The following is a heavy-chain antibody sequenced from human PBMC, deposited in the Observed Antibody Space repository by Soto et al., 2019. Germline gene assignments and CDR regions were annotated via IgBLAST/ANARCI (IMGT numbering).Heavy chain of an antibody. CDR2: ISSSSSTI. CDR3: DRGLDKHDSRDYWGY. Sequence: EVQLVESGGGLVQPGGSLRLSCAASGFTFSSYSMNWVRQAPGKGLEWVSYISSSSSTIYYADSVKGRFTISRDNAKNSRHLQMTSMRDEDTDVYYCDRGLDKHDSRDYWGYWGQGTLVTVSS. D-gene: IGHD3-22*01. J-gene: IGHJ4*02. CDR1: GFTFSSYS. V-gene: IGHV3-48*02.